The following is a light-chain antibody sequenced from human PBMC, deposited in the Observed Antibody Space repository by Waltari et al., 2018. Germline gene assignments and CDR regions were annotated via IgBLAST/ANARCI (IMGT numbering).Light chain of an antibody. CDR2: VNSDGSH. CDR3: ETEGHGTWV. V-gene: IGLV4-69*01. Sequence: QRPEKGPRYVMKVNSDGSHSKGVEIPVRFSGSSSRAERYLTISRLQSDDEADYYCETEGHGTWVFGGGTKLTVL. J-gene: IGLJ3*02.